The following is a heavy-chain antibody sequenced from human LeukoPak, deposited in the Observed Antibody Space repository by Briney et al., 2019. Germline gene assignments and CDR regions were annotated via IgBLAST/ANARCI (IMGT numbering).Heavy chain of an antibody. V-gene: IGHV6-1*01. J-gene: IGHJ4*02. CDR2: TYYKSKWNY. Sequence: SQTLSLTCAISGDSVSSNSVVWNWIRQSPSRGLEWLGRTYYKSKWNYNYAVSVKSRMTINPDTSKNQFPLHLNSVTPEDTAVYYCARGDQAFDYWGQGTLVTVSS. CDR1: GDSVSSNSVV. CDR3: ARGDQAFDY.